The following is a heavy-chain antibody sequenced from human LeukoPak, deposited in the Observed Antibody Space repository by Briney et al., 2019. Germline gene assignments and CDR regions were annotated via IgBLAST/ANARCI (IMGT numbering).Heavy chain of an antibody. CDR3: AAYYYDSSGQGY. CDR1: GGSISSGSYY. V-gene: IGHV4-61*02. D-gene: IGHD3-22*01. CDR2: IYTSGST. Sequence: SETLSLTCTVSGGSISSGSYYWSWIRQPAGKGLEWIGRIYTSGSTNYNPSLKSRVTISVDTSKNQFSLKLSSVTAADTAVYYCAAYYYDSSGQGYWGQGTLVTVSS. J-gene: IGHJ4*02.